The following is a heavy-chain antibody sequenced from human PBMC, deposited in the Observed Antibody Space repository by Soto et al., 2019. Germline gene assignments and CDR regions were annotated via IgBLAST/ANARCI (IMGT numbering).Heavy chain of an antibody. CDR1: GGSISSGGYY. V-gene: IGHV4-39*01. CDR3: AGLVWFGELFWWFDP. Sequence: SETLSLTCTVSGGSISSGGYYWSWIRQHPGKGLEWIGYIYYSGTTYYNPSLRSRVTISVDTSKNQFSLRLNSVTAADTAVYYCAGLVWFGELFWWFDPWGQGTLVTVSS. J-gene: IGHJ5*02. CDR2: IYYSGTT. D-gene: IGHD3-10*01.